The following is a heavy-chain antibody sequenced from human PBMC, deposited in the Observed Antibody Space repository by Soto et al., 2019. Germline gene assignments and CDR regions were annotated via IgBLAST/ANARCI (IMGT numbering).Heavy chain of an antibody. CDR3: AADRYYDSSGYYNWFDP. CDR1: GFTFTSSA. Sequence: SVKVSCKASGFTFTSSAVQWVRQARGQRLEWIGWIVVGSGNTNYAQKFQERVTITRDMSTSTAYMELSSLRSEDTAVYYCAADRYYDSSGYYNWFDPWGQGTLVTVSS. D-gene: IGHD3-22*01. J-gene: IGHJ5*02. V-gene: IGHV1-58*01. CDR2: IVVGSGNT.